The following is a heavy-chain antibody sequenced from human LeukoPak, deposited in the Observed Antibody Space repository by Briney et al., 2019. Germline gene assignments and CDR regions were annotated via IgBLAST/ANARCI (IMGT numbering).Heavy chain of an antibody. V-gene: IGHV3-21*01. CDR2: ISSSSSYI. Sequence: GGSLRLSCAASGFTFSSYAMNWVRQAPGKGLEWVSSISSSSSYIYYADSVKGRFTISRDNARNSLYLQMNSLRAEDTAVYYCVRGKANYGSGSDVWGKGTTVTVSS. J-gene: IGHJ6*04. D-gene: IGHD3-10*01. CDR1: GFTFSSYA. CDR3: VRGKANYGSGSDV.